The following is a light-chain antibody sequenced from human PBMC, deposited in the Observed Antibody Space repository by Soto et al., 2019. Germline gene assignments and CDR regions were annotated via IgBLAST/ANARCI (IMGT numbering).Light chain of an antibody. J-gene: IGKJ1*01. Sequence: EIVVTQSPGSLSLSLGERATLSCRASQPLSSTHLAWYQQRPCQAPRLLIYDASNRATGIPDRFSGSGSGTDFTLTISRLGPEDFAVDYCHDYCTSRTFGEGTKVEI. CDR1: QPLSSTH. CDR2: DAS. V-gene: IGKV3-20*01. CDR3: HDYCTSRT.